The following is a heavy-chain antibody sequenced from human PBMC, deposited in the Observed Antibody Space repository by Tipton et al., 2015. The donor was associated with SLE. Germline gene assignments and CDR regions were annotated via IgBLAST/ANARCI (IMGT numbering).Heavy chain of an antibody. V-gene: IGHV4-34*01. D-gene: IGHD4-23*01. CDR1: GGSFSGYC. CDR3: ARGGRGDGGNPFDP. J-gene: IGHJ5*02. Sequence: TLSLTCAVYGGSFSGYCWSWIRQPPGKGLEWIGEINHSGSTNYNPSLKSRVTISMDTSKNQLSLKLSSVTAADTAVYYCARGGRGDGGNPFDPWGQGTLVTVSS. CDR2: INHSGST.